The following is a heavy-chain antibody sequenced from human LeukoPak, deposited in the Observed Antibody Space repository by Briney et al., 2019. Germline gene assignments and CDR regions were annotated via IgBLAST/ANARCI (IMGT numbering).Heavy chain of an antibody. CDR3: ARDPQMDWFDP. D-gene: IGHD5-24*01. J-gene: IGHJ5*02. Sequence: SETLSLTCTVSGYSISSGYYWGWIRQPPGKGLEWIGSIYHSGSTYYNPSLKSRVTISVDTSKNQFSLKLSSVTAADTAVYYCARDPQMDWFDPWGQGTLVTVSS. CDR1: GYSISSGYY. CDR2: IYHSGST. V-gene: IGHV4-38-2*02.